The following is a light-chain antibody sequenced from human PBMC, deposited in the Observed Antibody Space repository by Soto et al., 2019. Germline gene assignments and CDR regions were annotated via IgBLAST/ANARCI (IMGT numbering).Light chain of an antibody. CDR2: DAS. Sequence: DIQMTQSPSSLSASVGDRVTITCQASQDIANYLNWYQQKPGKAPKLLIYDASNLEPGVPSRFSRRGSGTDFTFTISNLQHEDFATYYCQQYDNLPLLTFGGGTKVEIK. CDR1: QDIANY. V-gene: IGKV1-33*01. CDR3: QQYDNLPLLT. J-gene: IGKJ4*01.